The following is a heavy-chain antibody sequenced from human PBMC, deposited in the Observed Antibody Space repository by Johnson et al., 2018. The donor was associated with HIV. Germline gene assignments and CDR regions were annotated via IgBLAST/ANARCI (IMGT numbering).Heavy chain of an antibody. D-gene: IGHD3-3*01. Sequence: QVQLLESGGGVVQPGRSLRLSCAASGFTFSSYAMHWVRQAPGKGLEWVAVISYDGSNKYYTAPVKGRFTISRDDSKNTLYLQMNSLKIEDTAVYYCTTSSFRSSCGAFDFLGQGT. CDR3: TTSSFRSSCGAFDF. CDR1: GFTFSSYA. CDR2: ISYDGSNK. V-gene: IGHV3-30-3*01. J-gene: IGHJ3*01.